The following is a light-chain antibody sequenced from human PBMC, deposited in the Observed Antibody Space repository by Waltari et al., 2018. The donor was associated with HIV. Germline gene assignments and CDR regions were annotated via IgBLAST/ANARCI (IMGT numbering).Light chain of an antibody. Sequence: SYVLTQPPSVSVPPGQTARITCGGSILASKNVHWYQQKPGQAPVLVSYHYQDRPSGLHGRFAGTTSWNTATLTSSTVEAGEEDDYYWQVWDRDSDVVFGGGTKLTVL. CDR1: ILASKN. V-gene: IGLV3-21*02. J-gene: IGLJ2*01. CDR3: QVWDRDSDVV. CDR2: HYQ.